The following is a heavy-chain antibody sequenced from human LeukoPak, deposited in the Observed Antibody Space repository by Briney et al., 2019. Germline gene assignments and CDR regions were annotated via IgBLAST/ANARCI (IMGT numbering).Heavy chain of an antibody. D-gene: IGHD3-22*01. Sequence: GGSPRLSCAASGFTFSSYWMSWVRQAPGKGLEWVANIKQDGSEKYYVDSVKGRFTISRDNAKNSLYLQMNSLRAEDTAVYYCARDPFSYYYDPHYMDVWGKGTTVTVSS. CDR1: GFTFSSYW. J-gene: IGHJ6*03. CDR3: ARDPFSYYYDPHYMDV. CDR2: IKQDGSEK. V-gene: IGHV3-7*01.